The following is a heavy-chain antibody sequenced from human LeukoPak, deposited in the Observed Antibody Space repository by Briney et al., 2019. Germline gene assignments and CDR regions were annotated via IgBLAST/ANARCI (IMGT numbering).Heavy chain of an antibody. CDR1: GYTFTTYG. Sequence: ASVKVSCKASGYTFTTYGIIWVRQAPGQGLEWMGWISAYNGNTNYAQKLQGRVSMTTDTSTGTAYMELRRLRSDDTAVYYCARDQYYNSGSPALRYRGQGTLVTVSS. D-gene: IGHD3-10*01. CDR3: ARDQYYNSGSPALRY. CDR2: ISAYNGNT. J-gene: IGHJ4*02. V-gene: IGHV1-18*01.